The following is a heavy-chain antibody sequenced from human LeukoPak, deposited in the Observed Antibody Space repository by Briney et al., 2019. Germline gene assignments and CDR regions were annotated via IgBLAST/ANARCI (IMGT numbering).Heavy chain of an antibody. CDR2: ISAYNGNT. V-gene: IGHV1-18*01. D-gene: IGHD4-17*01. CDR1: GYTFTNYG. Sequence: GASVKVSCKASGYTFTNYGISWVRQAPGQGLEWMGWISAYNGNTNYAQNLQGRVTMTTDTSTSTAYMELRSLRSDDTAVYYCARDRHGDFLSDFWGRGTLVTVSS. J-gene: IGHJ4*02. CDR3: ARDRHGDFLSDF.